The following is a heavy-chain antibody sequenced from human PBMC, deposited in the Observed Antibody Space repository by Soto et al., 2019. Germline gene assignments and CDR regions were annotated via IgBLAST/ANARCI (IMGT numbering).Heavy chain of an antibody. CDR3: VRGLGWSPLWEY. V-gene: IGHV3-11*05. J-gene: IGHJ4*02. D-gene: IGHD1-26*01. CDR1: GFTFSDYY. Sequence: QVHLVESGGGLVKPGGSLRLSCTASGFTFSDYYMSWIRQAPGEGLEWISYISSTSSYTDYADSVKGRFTISRDNANTSLYLQMNSLRDEDTAVYYCVRGLGWSPLWEYWGQGTLVTVSS. CDR2: ISSTSSYT.